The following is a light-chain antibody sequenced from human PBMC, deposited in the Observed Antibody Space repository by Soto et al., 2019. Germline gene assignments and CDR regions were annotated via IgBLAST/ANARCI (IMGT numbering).Light chain of an antibody. Sequence: EVVLTQSPGTLSLSPGEKATLSCRASQSVSNKYLAWYQQKPGQAPRLLICSSSDRATGIPDRFSGSGSGTDFTLTISRLEPEDFAVYYCQQYGSSPPYTFGQGTKLEIK. CDR2: SSS. J-gene: IGKJ2*01. V-gene: IGKV3-20*01. CDR3: QQYGSSPPYT. CDR1: QSVSNKY.